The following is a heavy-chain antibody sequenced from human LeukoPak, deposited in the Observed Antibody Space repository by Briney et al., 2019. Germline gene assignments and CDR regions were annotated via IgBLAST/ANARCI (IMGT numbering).Heavy chain of an antibody. CDR1: GFTVSGNY. V-gene: IGHV3-66*01. CDR2: IYSGDST. CDR3: ARVAYSGYDSIY. D-gene: IGHD5-12*01. J-gene: IGHJ4*01. Sequence: GGSLRLSCAASGFTVSGNYMSWVRQAPGKGLEWVSIIYSGDSTYYADSVKGRFTISRDNSKNTLYLQMNSLRAEDTAVYYCARVAYSGYDSIYWGQGTLVTVSS.